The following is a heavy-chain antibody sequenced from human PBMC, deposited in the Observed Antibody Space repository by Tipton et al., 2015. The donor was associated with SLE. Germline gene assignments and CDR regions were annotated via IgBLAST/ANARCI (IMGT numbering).Heavy chain of an antibody. J-gene: IGHJ4*02. CDR3: TTARPGCSRNSCYLDN. CDR1: DGSISSSDW. V-gene: IGHV4-4*02. CDR2: VYHSGGT. D-gene: IGHD2-2*01. Sequence: TLSLTCTVSDGSISSSDWWTWVRQPPGKGLEWIGEVYHSGGTNYNPSLKRRVTISADTSKNQFSLRLNSVTAADTAVYYCTTARPGCSRNSCYLDNWGRGTLVTVSS.